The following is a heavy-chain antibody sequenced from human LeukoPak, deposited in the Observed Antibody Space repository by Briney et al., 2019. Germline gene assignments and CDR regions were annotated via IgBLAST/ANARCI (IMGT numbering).Heavy chain of an antibody. CDR2: INPNSGAT. CDR1: GYTFTGYY. J-gene: IGHJ4*02. V-gene: IGHV1-2*02. Sequence: GASVKVSCKASGYTFTGYYIHWVRQAPGQGVEWMAWINPNSGATNYAQKFQGRVTMTRDTSISTAYMELSRLRSDDTAVYYCARDGGLDYWGQGTLVTVSS. D-gene: IGHD4-23*01. CDR3: ARDGGLDY.